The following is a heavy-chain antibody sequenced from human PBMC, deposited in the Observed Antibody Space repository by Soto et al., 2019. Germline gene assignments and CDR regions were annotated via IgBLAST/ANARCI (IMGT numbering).Heavy chain of an antibody. CDR1: GDSVSRNSAA. CDR3: AETISLRCSYRAF. V-gene: IGHV6-1*01. J-gene: IGHJ6*03. D-gene: IGHD1-7*01. CDR2: TYYRSRWYN. Sequence: SQTLSLTCVISGDSVSRNSAAWNWIRQSPSRGLEWLGRTYYRSRWYNDYAVSVRSRITVNADTSKNQFSLHLNSVTPEDTAVFYGAETISLRCSYRAFWEKGTTVPVS.